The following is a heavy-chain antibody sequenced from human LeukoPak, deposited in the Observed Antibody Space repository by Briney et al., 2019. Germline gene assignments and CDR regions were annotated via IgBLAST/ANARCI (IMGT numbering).Heavy chain of an antibody. Sequence: KPSETLSLXCAVYGGSFSGYYWSWIRQPPGKGLEWIGEINHSGSTNYNPSLKSRVTISVDTSKNQFSLKLSSVTAADTAVYYCARRLRFLEWGPTDYWGQRTLVTVSS. CDR2: INHSGST. J-gene: IGHJ4*02. CDR1: GGSFSGYY. V-gene: IGHV4-34*01. D-gene: IGHD3-3*01. CDR3: ARRLRFLEWGPTDY.